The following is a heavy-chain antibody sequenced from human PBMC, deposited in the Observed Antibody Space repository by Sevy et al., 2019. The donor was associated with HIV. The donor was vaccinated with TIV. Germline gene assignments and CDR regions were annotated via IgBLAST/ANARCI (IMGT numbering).Heavy chain of an antibody. CDR3: TRDRQEGYFDY. CDR1: GYTFNIYG. CDR2: ISPYTGNT. V-gene: IGHV1-18*01. J-gene: IGHJ4*02. Sequence: ASVKVSCKATGYTFNIYGISWVRQAPGQGLDWMGWISPYTGNTNYAQKPQDRVTMTTDTSTSTAYMDLRSLRSDDTAVYYCTRDRQEGYFDYWGQGTLVTVSS.